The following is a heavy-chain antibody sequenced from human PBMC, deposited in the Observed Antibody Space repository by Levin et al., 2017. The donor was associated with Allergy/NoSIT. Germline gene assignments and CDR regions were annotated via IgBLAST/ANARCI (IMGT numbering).Heavy chain of an antibody. CDR2: IYHSGNT. Sequence: SETLSLTCAVSGYSLSSGFYWGWIRRPPGKGLEWIGSIYHSGNTYYNPSLKSRVTISVDTSKNQISLKPSSVADADTAVDYCARDNARGGGFDIWGQGTMVTVSS. CDR3: ARDNARGGGFDI. D-gene: IGHD3-10*01. V-gene: IGHV4-38-2*02. CDR1: GYSLSSGFY. J-gene: IGHJ3*02.